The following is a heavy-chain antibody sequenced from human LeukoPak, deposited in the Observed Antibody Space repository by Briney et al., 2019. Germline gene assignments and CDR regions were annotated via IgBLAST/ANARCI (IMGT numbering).Heavy chain of an antibody. CDR3: AKDKLQQLVRYYFDY. CDR1: GFTFTMYW. V-gene: IGHV3-23*01. CDR2: ISGSGGST. J-gene: IGHJ4*02. D-gene: IGHD6-13*01. Sequence: GGSLSLSCAASGFTFTMYWMSWVRQAPGKGLEWVSAISGSGGSTYYADSVKGRFTISRDNSKNTLYLQMNSLRAEDTAVYYCAKDKLQQLVRYYFDYWGQGTLVTVSS.